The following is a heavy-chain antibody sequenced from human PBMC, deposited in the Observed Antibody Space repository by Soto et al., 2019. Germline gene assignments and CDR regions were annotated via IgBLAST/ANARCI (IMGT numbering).Heavy chain of an antibody. CDR3: VRWSGYGDL. CDR1: GFIFSDYS. Sequence: EVQVLESGGGLVQPGGSLRLSCAASGFIFSDYSMAWDRQTPEKGLEWISGMSIGYEKTFYRDSVQGRFTVSRDSSKNTVYLQMNSVRVEDTAVSYCVRWSGYGDLWGQGTLVTVAS. J-gene: IGHJ4*02. CDR2: MSIGYEKT. V-gene: IGHV3-23*01. D-gene: IGHD5-12*01.